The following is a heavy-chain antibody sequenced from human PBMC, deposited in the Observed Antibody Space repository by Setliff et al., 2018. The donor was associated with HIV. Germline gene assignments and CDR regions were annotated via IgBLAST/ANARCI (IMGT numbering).Heavy chain of an antibody. V-gene: IGHV3-74*01. CDR1: GFTFKNYW. Sequence: LRLSCAASGFTFKNYWMHWVRQLPGKGLVWVSRINTDGSSSDYADSVKGRFTISRDNAKDTLYLQMNSLRADDTALYYCARVWFGNIEALPHWGQGTLVTVSS. CDR3: ARVWFGNIEALPH. J-gene: IGHJ4*02. D-gene: IGHD3-10*01. CDR2: INTDGSSS.